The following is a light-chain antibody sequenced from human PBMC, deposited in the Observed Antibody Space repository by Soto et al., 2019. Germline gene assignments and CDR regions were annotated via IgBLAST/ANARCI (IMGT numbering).Light chain of an antibody. V-gene: IGKV3-20*01. CDR2: GAS. J-gene: IGKJ5*01. CDR1: QSVSSKY. CDR3: QQYGDSVT. Sequence: EIFLTQSPGTLSLSPGEGATLSCRASQSVSSKYFTWYQQKPGQAPRVLVYGASTRATGIPDRFSGSGSGTDFTLTISRLEPEDFAVYYCQQYGDSVTFGQGTRLEIK.